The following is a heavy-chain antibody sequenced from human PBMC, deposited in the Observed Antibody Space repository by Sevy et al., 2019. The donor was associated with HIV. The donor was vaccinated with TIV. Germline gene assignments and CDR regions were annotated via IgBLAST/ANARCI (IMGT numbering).Heavy chain of an antibody. CDR1: GFTVSSKY. D-gene: IGHD1-20*01. Sequence: GGCLRLSCAASGFTVSSKYMSWVRQAPGKGLEWVSTIYSGGTTYYADSVKGRFTISRDNSQNTLWLQMNSLRAEDRAVYYCAGAPRYYYYGMDVWGQGTTVTVSS. J-gene: IGHJ6*02. CDR3: AGAPRYYYYGMDV. V-gene: IGHV3-53*01. CDR2: IYSGGTT.